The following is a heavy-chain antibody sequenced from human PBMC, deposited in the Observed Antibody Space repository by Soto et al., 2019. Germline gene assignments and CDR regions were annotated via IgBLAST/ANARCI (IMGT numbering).Heavy chain of an antibody. CDR2: INHSGST. Sequence: SETLSLTCAVYGGSFSGYYWSWIRQPPGKGLEWIGEINHSGSTNYNPSLKSRVTISVDTSKNQFSLKLSSVTAADTAVYYCAIVAYSYGTLDYWGQGTLVTSPQ. CDR3: AIVAYSYGTLDY. D-gene: IGHD3-10*01. CDR1: GGSFSGYY. V-gene: IGHV4-34*01. J-gene: IGHJ4*02.